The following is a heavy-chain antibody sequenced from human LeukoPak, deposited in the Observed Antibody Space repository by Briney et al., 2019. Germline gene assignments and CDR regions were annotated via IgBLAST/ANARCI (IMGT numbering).Heavy chain of an antibody. Sequence: GRSLSLSCAASGFTFDEYAMYWVRQAPGQGLEWVSGISLNSGSIGYADSVKGRFTISRDNAKNSLYLQMNSLRAEDTAVYYCAKAAGYSSSWTLDYWGQGTLVTVSS. CDR1: GFTFDEYA. CDR3: AKAAGYSSSWTLDY. CDR2: ISLNSGSI. J-gene: IGHJ4*02. V-gene: IGHV3-9*01. D-gene: IGHD6-13*01.